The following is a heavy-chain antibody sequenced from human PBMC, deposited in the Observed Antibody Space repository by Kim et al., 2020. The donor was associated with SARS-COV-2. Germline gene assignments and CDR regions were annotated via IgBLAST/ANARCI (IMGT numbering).Heavy chain of an antibody. Sequence: GGSLRLSCAASGFTFSNAWMSWVRQAPGKGLEWVGRIKSKTDGGTTDYAAPVKGRFTISRDDSKNTLYLQMNSLKTEDTAVYYCTTDPQAYQLLYEYFDYWGQGTLVTVSS. CDR2: IKSKTDGGTT. V-gene: IGHV3-15*01. J-gene: IGHJ4*02. CDR3: TTDPQAYQLLYEYFDY. D-gene: IGHD2-2*02. CDR1: GFTFSNAW.